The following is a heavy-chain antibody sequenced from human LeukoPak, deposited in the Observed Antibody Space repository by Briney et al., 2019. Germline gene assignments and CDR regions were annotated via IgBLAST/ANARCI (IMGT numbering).Heavy chain of an antibody. D-gene: IGHD5-18*01. Sequence: GGPLRLSCAASGFTFSSYSMNWVRQAPGKGLEWVSSITSSNDIYYADSVKGRFTISRDNTKNSLYLQMKSLRAEDTAVYYCARALPTHTALSYWGQGTLVTVSS. CDR2: ITSSNDI. CDR1: GFTFSSYS. J-gene: IGHJ4*02. CDR3: ARALPTHTALSY. V-gene: IGHV3-21*01.